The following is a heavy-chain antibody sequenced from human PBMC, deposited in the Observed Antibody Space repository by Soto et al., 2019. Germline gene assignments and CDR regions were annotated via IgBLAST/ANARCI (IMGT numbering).Heavy chain of an antibody. CDR2: IIPLLDIA. CDR3: VRDSPIGSTYSGYDGIDY. Sequence: QVQVVQSGAEVKKPGSSVKVSCKASGGTFSNDIITWVRQAPGQGLEWMGRIIPLLDIANYAQKFQGTVTITADKSTSTAYMELNSLRSEETAVYYCVRDSPIGSTYSGYDGIDYWGQGTLVTVSS. CDR1: GGTFSNDI. J-gene: IGHJ4*02. V-gene: IGHV1-69*08. D-gene: IGHD5-12*01.